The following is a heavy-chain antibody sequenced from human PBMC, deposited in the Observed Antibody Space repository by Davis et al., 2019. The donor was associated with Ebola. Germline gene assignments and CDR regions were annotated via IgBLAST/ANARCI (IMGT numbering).Heavy chain of an antibody. CDR3: ARVSISGCPDY. J-gene: IGHJ4*02. D-gene: IGHD6-19*01. V-gene: IGHV3-33*01. CDR1: GFTFSSYG. Sequence: GESLKISCAASGFTFSSYGMHWVRQAPGNGLEWVAVIWYDGSNKYYADSVKGRFTISRDNSKNTLYLQMNSLRAEDTAVYYCARVSISGCPDYWGQGTLVTVSS. CDR2: IWYDGSNK.